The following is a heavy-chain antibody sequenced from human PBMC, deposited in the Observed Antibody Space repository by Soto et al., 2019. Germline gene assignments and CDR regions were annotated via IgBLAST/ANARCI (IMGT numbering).Heavy chain of an antibody. D-gene: IGHD1-1*01. V-gene: IGHV3-21*01. J-gene: IGHJ4*02. CDR2: ISTSSTFI. CDR3: AKGGTLFDY. CDR1: GFTFSSWT. Sequence: EVRLAESGGGLVKPGGSLTLSCAVSGFTFSSWTMNWVRQAPGKGLDWVSSISTSSTFIYYADSVKGRFTISRDNAKDSLYLNMNNLRADDTAVYYCAKGGTLFDYWGQGTLLTVSS.